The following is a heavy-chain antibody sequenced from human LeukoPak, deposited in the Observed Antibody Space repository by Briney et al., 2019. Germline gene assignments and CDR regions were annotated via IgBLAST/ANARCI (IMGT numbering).Heavy chain of an antibody. CDR2: INPNSGGT. J-gene: IGHJ4*02. Sequence: ASVKVSCKASGYTFTGYYMHWVRQAPGQGLEWMGWINPNSGGTNYAQKFQGRVTMTRDTSISTAYMELSRLRSDDTAVYYCARDLAYDYYDSSCPGSWYWGQGTLVTVSS. CDR3: ARDLAYDYYDSSCPGSWY. CDR1: GYTFTGYY. V-gene: IGHV1-2*02. D-gene: IGHD3-22*01.